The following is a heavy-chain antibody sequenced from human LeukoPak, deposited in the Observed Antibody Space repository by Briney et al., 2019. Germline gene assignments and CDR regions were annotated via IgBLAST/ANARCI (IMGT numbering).Heavy chain of an antibody. CDR3: ARGLSRLRRGPFDP. CDR2: INHSGST. CDR1: GGSFSGYY. V-gene: IGHV4-34*01. Sequence: SETLSLTCAVYGGSFSGYYWSWIRQPPGKGLEWIGEINHSGSTNYNPSLKSRVTISVDTSKNQFSLKLSSVTAADTAVYYCARGLSRLRRGPFDPWGQGTLVTVSS. D-gene: IGHD4-17*01. J-gene: IGHJ5*02.